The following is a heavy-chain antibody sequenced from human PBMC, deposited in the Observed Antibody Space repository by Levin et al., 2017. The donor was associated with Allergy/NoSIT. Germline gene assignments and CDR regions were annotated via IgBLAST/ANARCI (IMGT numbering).Heavy chain of an antibody. CDR2: ISDDGSSE. CDR1: GFTFSNYA. D-gene: IGHD1-1*01. CDR3: VREIAEEGT. V-gene: IGHV3-30-3*01. J-gene: IGHJ4*02. Sequence: GESLKISCAASGFTFSNYAMHLVRQAPGKGLEWVGVISDDGSSEFYIDFVKGRFTISRDNSKNRLYLQMDSLRAEDTALYYCVREIAEEGTWGQGTLVIVSS.